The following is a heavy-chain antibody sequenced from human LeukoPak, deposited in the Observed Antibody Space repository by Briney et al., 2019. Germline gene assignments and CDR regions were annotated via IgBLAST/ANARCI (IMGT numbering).Heavy chain of an antibody. J-gene: IGHJ4*02. D-gene: IGHD5-18*01. CDR2: IHYTAST. CDR1: GGSISSYY. V-gene: IGHV4-59*01. CDR3: ARSPANSYGEFDY. Sequence: SETLSLTCTVSGGSISSYYWNWIRQPPGKGLEWIGHIHYTASTNYSPSLKGRVTISLDTSRNHFSLRVNPVTSADTAVYFCARSPANSYGEFDYWGQAALVTFSS.